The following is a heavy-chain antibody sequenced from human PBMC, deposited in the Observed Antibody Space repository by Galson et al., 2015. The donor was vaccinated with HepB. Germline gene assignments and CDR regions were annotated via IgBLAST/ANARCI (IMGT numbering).Heavy chain of an antibody. CDR2: IWYDGSNK. Sequence: SLRLSCAASGFTLSSYGMHWVRQAPGKGLEWVAVIWYDGSNKYYADSVKGRFTISRDNSKNTLYLQMNSLRAEDTAVYYCARALSGMVYAYPPRPLDPWGQGTLVTVSS. V-gene: IGHV3-33*01. CDR1: GFTLSSYG. D-gene: IGHD2-8*01. J-gene: IGHJ5*02. CDR3: ARALSGMVYAYPPRPLDP.